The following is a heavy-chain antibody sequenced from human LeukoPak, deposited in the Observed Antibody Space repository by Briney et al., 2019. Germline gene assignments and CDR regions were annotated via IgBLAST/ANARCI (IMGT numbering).Heavy chain of an antibody. Sequence: PGGSLRLSCAASGFTFSSYWMSWVRQAPGKGLEWVANIKQDGSEKYYVDSVKGRFTISRDNAKNSLYLQMNSLRAEDTAVYYCARVGMGEHYDFWSGYYNSWTCDYWGQGTLVTVSS. CDR2: IKQDGSEK. D-gene: IGHD3-3*01. V-gene: IGHV3-7*01. CDR3: ARVGMGEHYDFWSGYYNSWTCDY. CDR1: GFTFSSYW. J-gene: IGHJ4*02.